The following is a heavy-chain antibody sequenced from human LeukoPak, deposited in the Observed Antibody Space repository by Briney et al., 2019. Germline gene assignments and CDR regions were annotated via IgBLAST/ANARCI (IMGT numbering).Heavy chain of an antibody. D-gene: IGHD3-22*01. CDR1: GGSISSGGYY. Sequence: PSGTLSLTCTVSGGSISSGGYYWSWSRQHPGKGREWIGYLYYSGSTYYNPSLKSRVTISVDTSKNQFSLKLSSVTAADTAVYYCARVQGYDSPYFELWGRGTLVTVSS. V-gene: IGHV4-31*03. J-gene: IGHJ2*01. CDR2: LYYSGST. CDR3: ARVQGYDSPYFEL.